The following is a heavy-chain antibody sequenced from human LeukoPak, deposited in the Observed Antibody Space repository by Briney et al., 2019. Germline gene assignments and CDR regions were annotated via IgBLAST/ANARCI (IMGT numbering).Heavy chain of an antibody. CDR3: AREPYYDFWSGYRELNHFDY. CDR2: INHSGST. V-gene: IGHV4-34*01. J-gene: IGHJ4*02. D-gene: IGHD3-3*01. CDR1: GGSFSGYY. Sequence: KPSGTLSLTCAVYGGSFSGYYWSWICQPPGKGLEWIGEINHSGSTNYNPSLKSRVTISVDTSKNQFSLKLSSVTAADTAVYYCAREPYYDFWSGYRELNHFDYWGQGTLVTVSS.